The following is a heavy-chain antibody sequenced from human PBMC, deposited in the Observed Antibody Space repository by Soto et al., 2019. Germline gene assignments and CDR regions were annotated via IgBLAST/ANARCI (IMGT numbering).Heavy chain of an antibody. CDR3: ARERYSYGPYYFDY. CDR1: GFTFSYYY. Sequence: GGSLRLSCAASGFTFSYYYMSWIRQSPGKGLEWVSSITSSGSTTYYTDSVKGRFTISRDNAKNSLYLQMNSLRAEDTAVYYCARERYSYGPYYFDYWGQGTLVTVSS. CDR2: ITSSGSTT. V-gene: IGHV3-11*01. J-gene: IGHJ4*02. D-gene: IGHD5-18*01.